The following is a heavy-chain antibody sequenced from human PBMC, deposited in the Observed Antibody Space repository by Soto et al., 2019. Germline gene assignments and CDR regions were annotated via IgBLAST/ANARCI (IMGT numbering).Heavy chain of an antibody. CDR3: SRGDYGDYGYYFAY. Sequence: EVQLVDSGAGLVQPGGSLKLSCAVSGFTFSSYEFNWVRQAPGKGLELVSYISSSGSDIYYADSVKGRFTISRDNAKNSLYLQMNSLRAEDTAVYYCSRGDYGDYGYYFAYWVQGSPVTVSS. V-gene: IGHV3-48*03. CDR1: GFTFSSYE. J-gene: IGHJ4*01. D-gene: IGHD4-17*01. CDR2: ISSSGSDI.